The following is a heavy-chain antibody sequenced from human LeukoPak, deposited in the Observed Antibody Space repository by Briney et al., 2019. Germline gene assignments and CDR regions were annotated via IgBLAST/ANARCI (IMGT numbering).Heavy chain of an antibody. CDR3: AREGIQLWDNWFDP. CDR1: GGSISSSSYY. D-gene: IGHD5-18*01. V-gene: IGHV4-39*07. Sequence: SETLSLTCTVSGGSISSSSYYWGWIRQPPGKGLEGIGSIYYSGSTYYNPSLKSRVTISVDTSKNQFSLKLSSVTAADTAVYYCAREGIQLWDNWFDPWGQGTLVTVSS. CDR2: IYYSGST. J-gene: IGHJ5*02.